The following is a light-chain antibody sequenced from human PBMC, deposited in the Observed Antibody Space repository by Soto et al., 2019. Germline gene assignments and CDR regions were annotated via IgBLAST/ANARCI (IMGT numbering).Light chain of an antibody. CDR1: QSVISSY. CDR3: QQYGSSPRVT. J-gene: IGKJ4*01. Sequence: EIVLTQSPGTLSLSPGERATLSCRASQSVISSYLAWYQQKPGQSPSLLIYGASSRASGIPDRFSGSGSGTEFTLTISRLEPEDSAVYYCQQYGSSPRVTFGGGTKVEIK. V-gene: IGKV3-20*01. CDR2: GAS.